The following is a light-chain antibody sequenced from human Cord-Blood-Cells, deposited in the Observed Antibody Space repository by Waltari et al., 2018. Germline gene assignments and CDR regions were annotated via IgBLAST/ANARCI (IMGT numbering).Light chain of an antibody. Sequence: NFMLTQPHSVSESPGKTVTISCTRRSGSIASNYVQWYQQRPGSSPTTVVYEDNQRPSGVPDRVSGSSDSSSNSASLTISGVKTEDEADYYCQSYDSIWVFGGGTKLTVL. J-gene: IGLJ3*02. V-gene: IGLV6-57*01. CDR1: SGSIASNY. CDR2: EDN. CDR3: QSYDSIWV.